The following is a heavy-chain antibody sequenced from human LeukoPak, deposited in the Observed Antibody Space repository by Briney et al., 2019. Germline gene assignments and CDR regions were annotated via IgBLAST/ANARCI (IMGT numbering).Heavy chain of an antibody. J-gene: IGHJ6*03. CDR3: ARFAYSSSWYVLNYYYYYYMDV. D-gene: IGHD6-13*01. V-gene: IGHV1-8*01. CDR1: GYTFTSYD. Sequence: ASVKVPCKASGYTFTSYDINWVRQATGQGLEWMGWMNPNSGNTGYAQKFQGRVTMTRNTSISTAYMELSSLRSEDTAVYYCARFAYSSSWYVLNYYYYYYMDVWGKGTTVTVSS. CDR2: MNPNSGNT.